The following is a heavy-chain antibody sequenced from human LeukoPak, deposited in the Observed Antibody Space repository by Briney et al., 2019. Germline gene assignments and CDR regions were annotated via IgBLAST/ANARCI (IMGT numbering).Heavy chain of an antibody. D-gene: IGHD2-15*01. CDR3: AKAGGSARYYFDY. J-gene: IGHJ4*02. Sequence: PGGSLRLSCAVSGFTFSSFAMSWARHAPGKGREWGSANSGSGGSRYYADSVKGRFTISRDNAKNTLYLQMNSLRAEDTAVYYCAKAGGSARYYFDYWGQGTLVTVSS. CDR2: NSGSGGSR. V-gene: IGHV3-23*01. CDR1: GFTFSSFA.